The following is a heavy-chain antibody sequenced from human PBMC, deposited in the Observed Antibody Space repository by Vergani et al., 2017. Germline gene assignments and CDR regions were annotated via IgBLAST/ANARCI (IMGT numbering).Heavy chain of an antibody. J-gene: IGHJ4*02. Sequence: QVQLQQWGAGLLKPSETLSLTCAVSGGSFSGYYWSWIRQPPGKGLEWIGEINHSGSTNYNPSLKSRVTISVDTSTNQFSLKRSSVTAADTAVYYCARIDYVWGSYRYTDDYYFDYWGQGTLVTVSS. CDR2: INHSGST. D-gene: IGHD3-16*02. CDR1: GGSFSGYY. CDR3: ARIDYVWGSYRYTDDYYFDY. V-gene: IGHV4-34*01.